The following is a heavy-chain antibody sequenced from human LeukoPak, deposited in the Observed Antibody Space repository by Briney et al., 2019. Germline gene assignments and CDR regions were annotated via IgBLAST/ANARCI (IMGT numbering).Heavy chain of an antibody. CDR3: AKAGRSAADFLNAFDI. D-gene: IGHD6-13*01. CDR2: IIPIFGTA. V-gene: IGHV1-69*13. J-gene: IGHJ3*02. Sequence: GASVKVSCKASGGTFSSYAISWVRRAPGQGLEWMGGIIPIFGTANYAQKFQGRVTITADESTSTAYMELSSLRSEDTALYYCAKAGRSAADFLNAFDIWGQGTMVTVSS. CDR1: GGTFSSYA.